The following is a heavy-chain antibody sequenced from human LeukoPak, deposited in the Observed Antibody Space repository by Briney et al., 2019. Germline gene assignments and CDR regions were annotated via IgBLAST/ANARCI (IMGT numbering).Heavy chain of an antibody. V-gene: IGHV5-51*01. J-gene: IGHJ5*02. D-gene: IGHD6-13*01. CDR1: GYSFTSYW. CDR2: IYPGDSDT. CDR3: ARQILYSSSWYYWFDP. Sequence: GESLKISCKGSGYSFTSYWIGWVRQMPGKGLEWMGIIYPGDSDTRYSPSFQGQVTISADKSISTAYLQWSSLKASDTAMYYCARQILYSSSWYYWFDPWGQGTLVIVSS.